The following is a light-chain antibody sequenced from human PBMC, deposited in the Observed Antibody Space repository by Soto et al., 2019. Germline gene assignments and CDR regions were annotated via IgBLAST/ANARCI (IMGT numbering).Light chain of an antibody. CDR1: QSVSRN. Sequence: EMVMTQSPATLSVSPGERATLSCRASQSVSRNLAWYQQKPGQTPRLLIYGASTRVTGIPARFSGSGSGTEFTLTISSQQSEDFAVYYCHQYNNWPPTFGRGTKVEIK. J-gene: IGKJ1*01. CDR2: GAS. CDR3: HQYNNWPPT. V-gene: IGKV3-15*01.